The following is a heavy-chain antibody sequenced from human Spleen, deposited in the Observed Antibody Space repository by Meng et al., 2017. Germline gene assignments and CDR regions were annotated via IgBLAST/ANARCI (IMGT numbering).Heavy chain of an antibody. D-gene: IGHD6-13*01. CDR2: ISDNGDVT. CDR3: AKRYSSSWFGFYY. V-gene: IGHV3-23*01. CDR1: GFTFSSCA. J-gene: IGHJ4*02. Sequence: ESLKISCAASGFTFSSCAMSWVRQAPGKGLEWVSAISDNGDVTPYADSVRGRFTISRDDSKNTLYLQVNSLKAEDTAVYYCAKRYSSSWFGFYYWGQGTLVTVSS.